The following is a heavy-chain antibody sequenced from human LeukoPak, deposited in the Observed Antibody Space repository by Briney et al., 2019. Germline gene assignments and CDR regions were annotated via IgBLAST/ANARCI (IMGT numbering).Heavy chain of an antibody. J-gene: IGHJ4*02. Sequence: PSETLSLTCTVSGGSISSSSYYWGWIRQPPGKGLEWIGSIYYSGSTYYNPSLKSRVTMSIDTSKNQFSLKLSSVTAADTAVYYCARGSSSWYEWGYFDYWGQGTLVTVSS. D-gene: IGHD6-13*01. V-gene: IGHV4-39*07. CDR1: GGSISSSSYY. CDR3: ARGSSSWYEWGYFDY. CDR2: IYYSGST.